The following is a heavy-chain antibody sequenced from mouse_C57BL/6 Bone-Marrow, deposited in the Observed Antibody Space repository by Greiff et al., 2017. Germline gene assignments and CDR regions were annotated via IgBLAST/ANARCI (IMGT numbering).Heavy chain of an antibody. J-gene: IGHJ3*01. CDR3: ARVRRFAY. V-gene: IGHV1-64*01. Sequence: VQLQQPGAELVKPGASVPLSCKASGYPFTSYWMHWVKQRPGQGLEWIGMIHPNSGSTNYNEKFKNKATLTVDKSSSTAYMQLSSLTSEDSAVYCCARVRRFAYWGQGTLVTVSA. CDR2: IHPNSGST. CDR1: GYPFTSYW.